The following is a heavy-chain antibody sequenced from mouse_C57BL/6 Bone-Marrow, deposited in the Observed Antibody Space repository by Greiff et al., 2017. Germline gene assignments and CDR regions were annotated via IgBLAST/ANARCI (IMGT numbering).Heavy chain of an antibody. V-gene: IGHV14-2*01. CDR3: TRSLIYYGTNY. CDR2: IDPEDGET. J-gene: IGHJ2*01. CDR1: GFNIKDYY. Sequence: EVQLQQSGAELVKPGASVKLSCTASGFNIKDYYIHWVKQRNEQGLEWIGRIDPEDGETKYAPKFQDKATLTADTSSNTAYLQLSSLTSEDTAVYYCTRSLIYYGTNYWGQGTTLTVSS. D-gene: IGHD1-1*01.